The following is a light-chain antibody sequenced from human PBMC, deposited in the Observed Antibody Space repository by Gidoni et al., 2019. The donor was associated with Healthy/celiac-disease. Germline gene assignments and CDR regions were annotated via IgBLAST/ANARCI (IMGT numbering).Light chain of an antibody. CDR3: AAWDDSLNGVV. CDR1: SSNIGSNT. V-gene: IGLV1-44*01. Sequence: QSVLTQPPSASGTPGQRVTISCSGSSSNIGSNTVNWYLQLPGTAPTLLISTDNQRPSGVPDRFSGSKSGTSASLAISGLQSEDEADYYCAAWDDSLNGVVFGGGTKLTVL. CDR2: TDN. J-gene: IGLJ2*01.